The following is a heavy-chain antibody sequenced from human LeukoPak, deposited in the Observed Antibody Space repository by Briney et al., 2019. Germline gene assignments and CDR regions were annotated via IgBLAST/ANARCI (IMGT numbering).Heavy chain of an antibody. Sequence: SETLSLTCAVYGGSFSGYYWSWIRQPPGKGLEWTGEINHSGSTNYNPSLKSRVTISVDTSKNQFSLKLSSVTAADTAVYYCARRRGFFSGNWFDPWGQGTLVTVSS. CDR3: ARRRGFFSGNWFDP. V-gene: IGHV4-34*01. CDR1: GGSFSGYY. D-gene: IGHD3-3*01. J-gene: IGHJ5*02. CDR2: INHSGST.